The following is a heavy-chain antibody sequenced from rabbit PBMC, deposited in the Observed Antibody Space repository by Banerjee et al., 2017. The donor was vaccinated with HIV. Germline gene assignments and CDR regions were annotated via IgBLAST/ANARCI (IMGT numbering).Heavy chain of an antibody. CDR3: ARDRANDGGCVFGL. J-gene: IGHJ4*01. CDR1: GFSFSSSYW. Sequence: EESGGGLVQPEGSLTLTCTASGFSFSSSYWICWVRQAPGKGLEWIACIYAGSSGNTYYASWAKGRLTISKTSSTTVTLQMTSLTAADTATYFCARDRANDGGCVFGLWGPGTLVTVS. V-gene: IGHV1S45*01. CDR2: IYAGSSGNT. D-gene: IGHD5-1*01.